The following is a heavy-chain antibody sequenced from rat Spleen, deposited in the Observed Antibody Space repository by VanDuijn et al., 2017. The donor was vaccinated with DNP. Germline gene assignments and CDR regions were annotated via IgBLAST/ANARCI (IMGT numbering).Heavy chain of an antibody. D-gene: IGHD1-4*01. CDR3: AKTPNYPGP. CDR2: VNSAGST. CDR1: GYSISTSNR. J-gene: IGHJ3*01. Sequence: EVQLQESGPGLVKPSQSLSLTCSVPGYSISTSNRWNWIRKFPGNKVEWMGYVNSAGSTNYNPSLKSRISITRDTSKNQFFLRVNSVTSEDTATYYCAKTPNYPGPWGQGTLVTVSS. V-gene: IGHV3-3*01.